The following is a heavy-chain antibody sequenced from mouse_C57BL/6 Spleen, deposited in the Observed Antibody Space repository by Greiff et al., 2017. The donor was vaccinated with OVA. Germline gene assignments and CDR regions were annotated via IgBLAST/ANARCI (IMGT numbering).Heavy chain of an antibody. CDR2: IHPNSGST. D-gene: IGHD2-1*01. Sequence: VQLQQPGAELVKPGASVKLSCKASGYTFTSYWMHWVKQRPGQGLEWIGMIHPNSGSTNYNEKFKSKATLTVDKSSSTAYMQLSSLTSEDSAVYYCARGEIYYGNYGRGYYAMDYWGQGTSVTVSS. CDR3: ARGEIYYGNYGRGYYAMDY. CDR1: GYTFTSYW. J-gene: IGHJ4*01. V-gene: IGHV1-64*01.